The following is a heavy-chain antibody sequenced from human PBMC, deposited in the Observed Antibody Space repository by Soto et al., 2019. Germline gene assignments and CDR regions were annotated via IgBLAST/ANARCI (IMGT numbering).Heavy chain of an antibody. J-gene: IGHJ5*02. CDR2: IKSKADGGTR. CDR3: VTDSGGYTSNLDH. Sequence: EVQLVESGGGLVKPGGSLTLSCAASGFTFSNAWMSWVRQAPGKGLEWVGRIKSKADGGTRDYAAPVKDRFTISRDDSKNTLYVQMNSLKNEDTAVYYCVTDSGGYTSNLDHWGQGTLVTVSS. CDR1: GFTFSNAW. D-gene: IGHD3-10*01. V-gene: IGHV3-15*01.